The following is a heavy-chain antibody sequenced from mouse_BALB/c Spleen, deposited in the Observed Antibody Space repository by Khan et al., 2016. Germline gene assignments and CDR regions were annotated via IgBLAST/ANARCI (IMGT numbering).Heavy chain of an antibody. J-gene: IGHJ3*01. CDR3: ARRNYGSSYGAWFAY. CDR1: GFNIKDTY. CDR2: IDPANGNT. V-gene: IGHV14-3*02. D-gene: IGHD1-1*01. Sequence: VQLKESGAELVKPGASVKLSCTASGFNIKDTYMHWVKQRPEQGLEWIGRIDPANGNTKYDPKFQGKATITADTSSNTAYLQLSSLTSEDTAVYYWARRNYGSSYGAWFAYWGQGTLVTVSA.